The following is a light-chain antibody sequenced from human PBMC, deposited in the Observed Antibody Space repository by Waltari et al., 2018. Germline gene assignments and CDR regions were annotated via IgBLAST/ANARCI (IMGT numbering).Light chain of an antibody. J-gene: IGLJ7*01. V-gene: IGLV1-51*02. Sequence: QSVLTQPPSVSAAPGQRVTISCSGGSSNIGNNYVSWYRQFPGTAPKLLIYEDDGRPSGIPGRFSGSKSGTSATLDITGLQAGDEADYCCGTWDSSLSGAVFGGGTHLTVL. CDR2: EDD. CDR1: SSNIGNNY. CDR3: GTWDSSLSGAV.